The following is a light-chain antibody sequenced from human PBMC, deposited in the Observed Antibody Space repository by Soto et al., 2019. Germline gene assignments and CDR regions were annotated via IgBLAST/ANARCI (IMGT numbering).Light chain of an antibody. V-gene: IGLV4-60*03. Sequence: QAVVTQSSSASASLGSSVKLTCTLSSGHSSYIIAWHQQQPGKAPRYLMKLEGSGSYNKGSGVPDRFSGSSSGADRYLTISNLQSEDEADYYCETWDSNTWVFGGGNKVTVL. CDR3: ETWDSNTWV. CDR2: LEGSGSY. CDR1: SGHSSYI. J-gene: IGLJ3*02.